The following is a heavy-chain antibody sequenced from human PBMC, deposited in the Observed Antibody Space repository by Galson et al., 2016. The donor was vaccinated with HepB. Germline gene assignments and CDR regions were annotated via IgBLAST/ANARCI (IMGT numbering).Heavy chain of an antibody. CDR1: GDSVSSNSAA. CDR2: TYYRSKWYN. D-gene: IGHD1-7*01. CDR3: ASAQTGTAQIRAFDF. Sequence: CAISGDSVSSNSAAWNWIRQSPSRGLEWLGRTYYRSKWYNDYAVSLKGRITIDPDTSKNQFSLQLNSVTPEDTAIYYCASAQTGTAQIRAFDFWGQGTMVAGAS. V-gene: IGHV6-1*01. J-gene: IGHJ3*01.